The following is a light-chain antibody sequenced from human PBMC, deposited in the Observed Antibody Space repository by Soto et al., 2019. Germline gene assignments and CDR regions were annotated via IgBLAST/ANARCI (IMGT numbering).Light chain of an antibody. V-gene: IGLV2-14*03. CDR3: SSYSSTITRV. CDR2: DVS. CDR1: SSDIGAYNY. Sequence: QSALTQPDSVSGSPGHSITISCIGTSSDIGAYNYASWYQQHPGKAPKLIIYDVSNRPSGVSNRFSGSKSGYTASLTISGLQAEDEADYYCSSYSSTITRVFGTGTKVTVL. J-gene: IGLJ1*01.